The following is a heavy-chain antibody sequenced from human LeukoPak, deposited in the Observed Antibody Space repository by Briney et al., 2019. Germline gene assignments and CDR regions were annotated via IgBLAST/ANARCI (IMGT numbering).Heavy chain of an antibody. J-gene: IGHJ4*02. Sequence: GGSLRLSCRGSGFTFSSYAMNWVRQAPGGALEWVSGISGGGASREHADSVKGRFIISRDNAETTVYLQMKSLRVEDTATYFCAPCGRYHGGPPVLKWGQGVLATVSS. D-gene: IGHD3-16*02. V-gene: IGHV3-23*01. CDR1: GFTFSSYA. CDR2: ISGGGASR. CDR3: APCGRYHGGPPVLK.